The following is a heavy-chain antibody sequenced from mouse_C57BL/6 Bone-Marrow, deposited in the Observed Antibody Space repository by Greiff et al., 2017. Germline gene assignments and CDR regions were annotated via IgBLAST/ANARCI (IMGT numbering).Heavy chain of an antibody. CDR3: ARWSFITTVVGYFDY. V-gene: IGHV1-72*01. Sequence: QVQLQQPGAELVKPGASVKLSCKASGYTFTSYWMHWVKQRPGRGLEWIGRIDPNSGGTKYNEKFKSKATLTVDKPSSTAYMQLSSLTSEDSAVYYCARWSFITTVVGYFDYWGQGTTLTVSS. D-gene: IGHD1-1*01. J-gene: IGHJ2*01. CDR1: GYTFTSYW. CDR2: IDPNSGGT.